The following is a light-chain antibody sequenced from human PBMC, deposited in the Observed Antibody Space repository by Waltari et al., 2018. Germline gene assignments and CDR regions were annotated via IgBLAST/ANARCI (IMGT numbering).Light chain of an antibody. V-gene: IGKV1-33*01. CDR3: QQCANLPYT. J-gene: IGKJ2*01. CDR2: AAS. CDR1: QGISSY. Sequence: DIQLTQSPSFLSASVGDRVTITCRASQGISSYLVWYQQKPGKAPKVLIYAASTLETGVPSRFSGSGSGTDFTFTISSLQPEDIATYYCQQCANLPYTVGQGTKLEI.